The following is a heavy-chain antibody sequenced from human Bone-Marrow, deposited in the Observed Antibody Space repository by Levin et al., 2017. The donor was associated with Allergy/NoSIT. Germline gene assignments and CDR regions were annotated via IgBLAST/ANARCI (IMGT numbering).Heavy chain of an antibody. CDR1: GFSIRNYG. J-gene: IGHJ6*02. CDR3: AKDAWRPLWDYYAMEV. V-gene: IGHV3-33*06. Sequence: PGGSLRLSCTASGFSIRNYGMHWVRQAPGKGLEWVAVIWDNGNNRDYADSVKGRFTISRDNSRNMVDLQMNSLTDADTAVYFCAKDAWRPLWDYYAMEVWGRGTTVTVS. D-gene: IGHD3-10*01. CDR2: IWDNGNNR.